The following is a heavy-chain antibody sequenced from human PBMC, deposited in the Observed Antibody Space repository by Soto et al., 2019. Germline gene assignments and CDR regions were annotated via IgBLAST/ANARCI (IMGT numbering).Heavy chain of an antibody. Sequence: EVQLLESGGGLVQPGGSLRLSCTASGIIFSTFAMSWVRQAPGKGLEWVSGVTGSGGSTNYADSVKGRFTISRDDSKDTRYLQMNSLRAEDTAIYYCALVTVTRIRGEPPAHWGQGTLVTVSA. J-gene: IGHJ4*02. CDR2: VTGSGGST. V-gene: IGHV3-23*01. CDR3: ALVTVTRIRGEPPAH. D-gene: IGHD3-10*01. CDR1: GIIFSTFA.